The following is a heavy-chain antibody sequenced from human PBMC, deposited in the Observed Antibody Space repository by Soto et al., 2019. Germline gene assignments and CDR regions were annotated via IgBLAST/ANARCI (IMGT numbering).Heavy chain of an antibody. Sequence: SETLSLTCTVSGGSISSDSYYWGWIRQSPEKGLEWIGSISYSGSTYYNPSLNSRVTVSVDTSKNQFSLKVTSVTAADTAVYYCARLHGYCISSSCHGHYAMDVWGQGTTVTVSS. CDR3: ARLHGYCISSSCHGHYAMDV. V-gene: IGHV4-39*01. J-gene: IGHJ6*02. CDR2: ISYSGST. D-gene: IGHD2-2*01. CDR1: GGSISSDSYY.